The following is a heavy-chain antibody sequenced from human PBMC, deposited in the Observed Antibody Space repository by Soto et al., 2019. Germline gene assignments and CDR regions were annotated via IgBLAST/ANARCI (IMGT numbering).Heavy chain of an antibody. CDR3: ARLIVHCAPYYYGMDV. CDR1: RYSFTIYW. CDR2: IDPRDSYP. Sequence: VHSMKMSGECCRYSFTIYWMRLYHQKPGTGLERMGRIDPRDSYPTCSTSFQGHVTISADKSIGTAYLQWISLKASDTAMYYCARLIVHCAPYYYGMDVWGKGTRVTASS. D-gene: IGHD6-6*01. V-gene: IGHV5-10-1*01. J-gene: IGHJ6*04.